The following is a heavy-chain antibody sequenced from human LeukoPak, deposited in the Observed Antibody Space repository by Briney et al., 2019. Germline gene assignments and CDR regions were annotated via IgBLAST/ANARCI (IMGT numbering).Heavy chain of an antibody. CDR3: ARSDYGGTIPKANWFDP. D-gene: IGHD4-23*01. V-gene: IGHV1-8*03. Sequence: GASVKVSCKASGYTFTSYDINWVRQATGQGLEWMGWMNPNSGNTGYAQKFQGRVTITRNTSISTAYMELSSLRSEDTAVYYCARSDYGGTIPKANWFDPWGQGTLVTVSS. J-gene: IGHJ5*02. CDR1: GYTFTSYD. CDR2: MNPNSGNT.